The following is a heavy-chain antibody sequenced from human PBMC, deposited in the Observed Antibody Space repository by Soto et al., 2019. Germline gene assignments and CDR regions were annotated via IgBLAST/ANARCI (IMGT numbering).Heavy chain of an antibody. J-gene: IGHJ6*03. D-gene: IGHD1-7*01. CDR1: GDSVSSNSAA. CDR3: AGTTSYQWYYMDV. Sequence: SQTLSLTCAISGDSVSSNSAAWNWIRQSPSRGLEWLGRTYYGSRWYNDYAVPVRSRITVNADTSKNQFSLQLTSVTPEDTAVYYCAGTTSYQWYYMDVWGKGTTVTVSS. CDR2: TYYGSRWYN. V-gene: IGHV6-1*01.